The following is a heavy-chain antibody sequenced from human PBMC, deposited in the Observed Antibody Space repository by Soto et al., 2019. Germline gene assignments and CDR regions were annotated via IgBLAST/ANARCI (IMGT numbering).Heavy chain of an antibody. D-gene: IGHD2-15*01. Sequence: QVQLQESGPGLVKPSGTLSLTCAVSGGSISSSNWLSWVRLPPGKGLEWIGDIYHSGSTNYNPSVKIRVTITVDKSDNQFSLKLSCVTAADTAVYYCARGVVVAATRKYVDLWGRGTLVTVSS. J-gene: IGHJ2*01. CDR3: ARGVVVAATRKYVDL. CDR1: GGSISSSNW. V-gene: IGHV4-4*02. CDR2: IYHSGST.